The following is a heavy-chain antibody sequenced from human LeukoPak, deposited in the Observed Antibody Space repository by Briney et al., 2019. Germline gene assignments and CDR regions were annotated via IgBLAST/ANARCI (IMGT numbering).Heavy chain of an antibody. CDR1: GFTFSSYG. J-gene: IGHJ4*02. CDR3: AKDIDSSGYYYWD. V-gene: IGHV3-30*18. CDR2: ISYDGSNK. D-gene: IGHD3-22*01. Sequence: SGRSLRLSCAASGFTFSSYGMHWVRQAPGKGLEWVAVISYDGSNKYYADSVKGRFTISRDNSKNTLYLQMNSLRAEDTAVYYCAKDIDSSGYYYWDWGQGTLVTVSS.